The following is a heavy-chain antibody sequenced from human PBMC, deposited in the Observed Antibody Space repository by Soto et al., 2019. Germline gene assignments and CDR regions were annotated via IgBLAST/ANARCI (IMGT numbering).Heavy chain of an antibody. D-gene: IGHD4-17*01. CDR1: GYTFTSYY. Sequence: QVQLVQSGAEVKKPGASVKVSCKASGYTFTSYYMHWVRQAPGQGLEWMGIINPSGGSTSYAQKFQGRVTMTRDTSTSTVYMELSSLRSEDTAVYYCARAGPSPSYGLYYYGMDVWGQGTTVTVSS. CDR2: INPSGGST. J-gene: IGHJ6*02. CDR3: ARAGPSPSYGLYYYGMDV. V-gene: IGHV1-46*01.